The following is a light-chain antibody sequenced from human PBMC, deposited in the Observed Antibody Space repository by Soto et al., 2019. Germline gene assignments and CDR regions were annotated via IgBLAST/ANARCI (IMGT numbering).Light chain of an antibody. CDR3: SAYTDRSNLV. J-gene: IGLJ3*02. CDR1: MRDVGAYNL. V-gene: IGLV2-14*01. Sequence: QSVLTQPASVSGSAGQSITISCSGTMRDVGAYNLVSWYQQHPGTAPQLIIYEVRNRPSGISSRFSGSRSGNTASLTISGLQPEDEGDYYCSAYTDRSNLVLGGGTKVTVL. CDR2: EVR.